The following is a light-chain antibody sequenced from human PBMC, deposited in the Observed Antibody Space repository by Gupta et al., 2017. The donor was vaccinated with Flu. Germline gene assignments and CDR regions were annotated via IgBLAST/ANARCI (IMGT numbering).Light chain of an antibody. CDR1: NIGSQS. CDR3: QVWESSSDHRGV. J-gene: IGLJ2*01. Sequence: SYVLTQPPAVSVAPGQTARITCGGNNIGSQSVHWYQQQPGKAPVLVVHAAFDRPSGIPERFSCANSGNTATITISKVDAGEEADYYCQVWESSSDHRGVFGGGTKLTVL. V-gene: IGLV3-21*02. CDR2: AAF.